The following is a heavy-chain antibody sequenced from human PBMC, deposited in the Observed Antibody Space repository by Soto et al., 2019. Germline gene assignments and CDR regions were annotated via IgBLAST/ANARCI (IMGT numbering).Heavy chain of an antibody. CDR3: AREIVTAGGNNYFDP. V-gene: IGHV4-4*02. Sequence: SETLSLTCGVSGGTVASSHWWSWVRQSPSRGLEWIGDVYRTGDTNFNPSLQSRVTFSVDKSNNQFSLRLTSLTAADTAVYFCAREIVTAGGNNYFDPWGPGTLVTVSS. J-gene: IGHJ5*02. D-gene: IGHD2-21*02. CDR2: VYRTGDT. CDR1: GGTVASSHW.